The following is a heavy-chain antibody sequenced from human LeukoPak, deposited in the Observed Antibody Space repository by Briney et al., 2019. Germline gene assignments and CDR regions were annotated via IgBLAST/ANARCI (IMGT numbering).Heavy chain of an antibody. CDR3: AKNRWAARIIIDAFDI. Sequence: GGSLRLSCAASGFTFSRYAMSWVRQAPGKGLEWVSSISGNGGSTYYAVSVQGRFTISRDNSKNTLYLQMNSLKVEDTAVYYCAKNRWAARIIIDAFDIWGQGTMVTVSS. CDR2: ISGNGGST. CDR1: GFTFSRYA. J-gene: IGHJ3*02. V-gene: IGHV3-23*01. D-gene: IGHD6-6*01.